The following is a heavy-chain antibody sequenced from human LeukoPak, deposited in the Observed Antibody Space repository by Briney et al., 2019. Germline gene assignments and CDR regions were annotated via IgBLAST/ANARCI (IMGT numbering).Heavy chain of an antibody. V-gene: IGHV3-11*01. Sequence: GGSLRLSCAASGFTFSDYYMSWIRQAPGKGLEWISYAGSSGSPMNYADSVKGRFTISKDNAKNSLYLQMNSLRAEDTAMYYCARTGFDRWSGYYGARYFFDYWGQGTLVTVSS. D-gene: IGHD3-3*01. CDR3: ARTGFDRWSGYYGARYFFDY. J-gene: IGHJ4*02. CDR1: GFTFSDYY. CDR2: AGSSGSPM.